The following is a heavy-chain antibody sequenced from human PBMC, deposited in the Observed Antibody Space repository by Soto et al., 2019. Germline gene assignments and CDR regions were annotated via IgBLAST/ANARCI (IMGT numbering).Heavy chain of an antibody. D-gene: IGHD2-2*01. CDR3: ARDIVVVPAATPANYMDV. CDR2: IYYSGST. J-gene: IGHJ6*03. CDR1: GGSISSYY. Sequence: PSETLSLTCTVSGGSISSYYWSWIRQPPGKGLEWIGYIYYSGSTNYNPSLKSRVTISVDTSKNQFSLKLSSVTAADTAVYYCARDIVVVPAATPANYMDVWGKGTTVTVSS. V-gene: IGHV4-59*01.